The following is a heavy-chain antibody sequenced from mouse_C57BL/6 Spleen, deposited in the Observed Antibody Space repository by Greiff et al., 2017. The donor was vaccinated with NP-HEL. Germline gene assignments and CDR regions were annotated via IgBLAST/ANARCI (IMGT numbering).Heavy chain of an antibody. J-gene: IGHJ4*01. V-gene: IGHV1-26*01. CDR3: ARGARGLRRGVYYAMDY. D-gene: IGHD2-4*01. CDR1: GYTFTDYY. Sequence: VQLQQSGPELVKPGASVKISCKASGYTFTDYYMNWVKQSHGKSLEWIGDINPNNGGTSYNQKFKGKATLTVDKSSSTAYMELRSLTSEDSAVYYCARGARGLRRGVYYAMDYWGQGTSVTVAS. CDR2: INPNNGGT.